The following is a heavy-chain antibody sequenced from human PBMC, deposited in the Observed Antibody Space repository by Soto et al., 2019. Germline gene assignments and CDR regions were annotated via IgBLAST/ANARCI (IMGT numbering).Heavy chain of an antibody. CDR2: ISAYNGNT. J-gene: IGHJ3*02. Sequence: ASVKVSCKASGYTFTSYGISWARQAPGQGLEWMGWISAYNGNTNYAQKLQGRVTTTTDTSTSTAYMELRSLRSDDTAVYYCACLRAAIVGDAFDIWGQGTMVTVSS. D-gene: IGHD2-2*02. V-gene: IGHV1-18*01. CDR3: ACLRAAIVGDAFDI. CDR1: GYTFTSYG.